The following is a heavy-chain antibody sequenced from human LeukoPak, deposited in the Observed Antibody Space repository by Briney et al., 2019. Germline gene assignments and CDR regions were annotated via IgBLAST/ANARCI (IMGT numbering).Heavy chain of an antibody. CDR2: ISSSSSYI. Sequence: PGGSLRLSCAASGFTFSSYSMNWVRQAPGKGLEWVSSISSSSSYIYYADSVKGRFTISRDNSKNTLYLQMNSLRAEDTAVYYCAKDTVDSSGYYYPYFDYWGQGTLVTVSS. D-gene: IGHD3-22*01. CDR3: AKDTVDSSGYYYPYFDY. V-gene: IGHV3-21*04. J-gene: IGHJ4*02. CDR1: GFTFSSYS.